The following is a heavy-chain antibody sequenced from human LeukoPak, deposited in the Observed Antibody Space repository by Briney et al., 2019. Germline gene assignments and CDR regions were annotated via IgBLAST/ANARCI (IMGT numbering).Heavy chain of an antibody. V-gene: IGHV4-39*01. D-gene: IGHD3-22*01. CDR3: ASHQPDYYDSNLYFDY. CDR2: IYYSGST. CDR1: GGSISSSSYY. J-gene: IGHJ4*02. Sequence: SETLSLTCTLSGGSISSSSYYWGWIRQPPGKGLEWIGSIYYSGSTYYNPSLKSRVTISVDTSKNQCSLKLSSVTAADTAVYYCASHQPDYYDSNLYFDYWGQGTLVTVSS.